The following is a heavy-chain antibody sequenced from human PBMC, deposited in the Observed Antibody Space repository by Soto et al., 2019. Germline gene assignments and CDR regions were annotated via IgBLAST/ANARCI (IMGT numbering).Heavy chain of an antibody. CDR2: ISGSGGST. CDR1: GFTFSSYA. Sequence: EVQLLESGGGLVQPGGSMRLSCAASGFTFSSYAMNWVRQAPGKGLEWVSVISGSGGSTYYADSVKGRFTISRDNSRCSLYLQMNGLRAEDTAVYSCASRSSGWYVDYWGQGTLVTVSS. V-gene: IGHV3-23*01. D-gene: IGHD6-19*01. J-gene: IGHJ4*02. CDR3: ASRSSGWYVDY.